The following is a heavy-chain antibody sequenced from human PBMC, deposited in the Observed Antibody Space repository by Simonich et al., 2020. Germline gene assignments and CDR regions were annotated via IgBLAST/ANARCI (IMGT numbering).Heavy chain of an antibody. V-gene: IGHV3-74*01. D-gene: IGHD4-4*01. CDR3: ARDYSNYDAFDI. Sequence: EVQLVESGGGLVKPGGSLRLSCAASGFTFRSYWMHWVRQATGEGRGGGARINRDGRSKSNGDSVKGRFTISRDNAQNTLYRQMNSLRAEDTAVDYCARDYSNYDAFDIWGQGTMVTVSS. J-gene: IGHJ3*02. CDR2: INRDGRSK. CDR1: GFTFRSYW.